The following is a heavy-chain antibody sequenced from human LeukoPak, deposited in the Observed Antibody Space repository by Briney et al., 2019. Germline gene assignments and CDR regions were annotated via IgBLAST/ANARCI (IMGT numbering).Heavy chain of an antibody. CDR2: IKQDGSEK. Sequence: PGGSLRLSCAASGFTFSSYWMSWVRRAPGKGLEWVANIKQDGSEKYYVDSVKGRFTISRDNAKNSLYRQMNSLRAEDTAVYYCAREGGLENKYYYYYMDVWGKGTTVTVSS. V-gene: IGHV3-7*01. CDR3: AREGGLENKYYYYYMDV. CDR1: GFTFSSYW. J-gene: IGHJ6*03. D-gene: IGHD2/OR15-2a*01.